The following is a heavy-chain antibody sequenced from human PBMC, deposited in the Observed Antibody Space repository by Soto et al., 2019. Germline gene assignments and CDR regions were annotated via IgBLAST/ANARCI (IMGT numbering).Heavy chain of an antibody. J-gene: IGHJ4*02. D-gene: IGHD3-22*01. Sequence: ASVKVSCKASGYTFTSYYIHWVRQAPVQGLEWMGWINPITGGTNYAPKFQGRVTMTRDTSITTAYMELSRLRSDDTAVYYCARNYYDSSDRDYLDYWGQGTPVTVSS. CDR3: ARNYYDSSDRDYLDY. CDR2: INPITGGT. CDR1: GYTFTSYY. V-gene: IGHV1-2*02.